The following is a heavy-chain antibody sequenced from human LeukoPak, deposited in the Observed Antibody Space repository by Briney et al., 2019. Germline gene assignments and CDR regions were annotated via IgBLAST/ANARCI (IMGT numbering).Heavy chain of an antibody. CDR2: IYSSGST. CDR3: AKSSYGGGWYYDDY. CDR1: GFSISSNY. Sequence: GGSLRLSCAASGFSISSNYMNWVRLAPGKGLEWVSVIYSSGSTYYADSVKGRFTISRDNAKNTLSLQMNSLRGEDTAVYYCAKSSYGGGWYYDDYWGQGTLVTVSS. D-gene: IGHD2-21*02. V-gene: IGHV3-53*01. J-gene: IGHJ4*02.